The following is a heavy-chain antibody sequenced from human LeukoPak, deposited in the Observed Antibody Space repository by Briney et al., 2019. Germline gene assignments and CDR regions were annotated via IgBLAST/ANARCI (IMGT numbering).Heavy chain of an antibody. V-gene: IGHV1-46*01. CDR1: GYTFTSYK. J-gene: IGHJ5*02. Sequence: ASVKVSCKASGYTFTSYKMHWVRQTPGQGLEWMGIIYPSGGSTSYAQKFQGRVTMTRDMSTSTDYVELSSLRSEDTAVYYCARDNSVEDTAWWFDPWGQGTLVTVSS. CDR3: ARDNSVEDTAWWFDP. D-gene: IGHD4-23*01. CDR2: IYPSGGST.